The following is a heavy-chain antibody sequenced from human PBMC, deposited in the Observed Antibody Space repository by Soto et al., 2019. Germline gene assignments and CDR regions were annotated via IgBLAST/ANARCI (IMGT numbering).Heavy chain of an antibody. V-gene: IGHV4-39*01. D-gene: IGHD3-9*01. CDR1: DDSINSDKYY. CDR2: IYYRGNA. Sequence: QLQLQESGPGLVKPSETLSLTCSVSDDSINSDKYYWGWIRQPPGKGLEWIGSIYYRGNAYYNPSLQTRGTISQDKPKSQCSLKLNSVTAAYSAVYFCARLEGLATISYYFDFWGPGALVTVSS. J-gene: IGHJ4*02. CDR3: ARLEGLATISYYFDF.